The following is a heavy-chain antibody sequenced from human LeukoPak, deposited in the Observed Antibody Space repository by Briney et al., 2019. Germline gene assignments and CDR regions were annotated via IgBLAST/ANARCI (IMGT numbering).Heavy chain of an antibody. D-gene: IGHD1-26*01. J-gene: IGHJ4*02. CDR1: GFTVSSNY. Sequence: PGGSLRLSCAASGFTVSSNYMSWVRQAPGKGLEWVSVIYSGGSTYYADSVRGRFTISRDNSKNTLYLQMNSLRAEDTAVYYCATEWFTGTSLHYMYWGQGALVTVSS. CDR3: ATEWFTGTSLHYMY. CDR2: IYSGGST. V-gene: IGHV3-53*01.